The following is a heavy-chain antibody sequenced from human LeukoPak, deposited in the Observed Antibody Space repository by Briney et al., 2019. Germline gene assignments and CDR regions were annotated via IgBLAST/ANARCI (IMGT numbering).Heavy chain of an antibody. CDR1: GFTFSDYA. CDR2: ISGDGNHK. J-gene: IGHJ5*02. V-gene: IGHV3-21*06. Sequence: KPGGSLRLSCRASGFTFSDYAMTWVRQVPGKGLEYVSSISGDGNHKFQADSVKGRFTISRDSAQNTLYLQMSSLRGEDTAVYYCAREDCSDTRCFGNADAWGQGILVTVSS. D-gene: IGHD2-2*01. CDR3: AREDCSDTRCFGNADA.